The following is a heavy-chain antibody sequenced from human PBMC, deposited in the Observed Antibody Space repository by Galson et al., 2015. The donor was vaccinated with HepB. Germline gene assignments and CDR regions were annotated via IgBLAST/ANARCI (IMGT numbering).Heavy chain of an antibody. CDR2: ISSSSSYT. J-gene: IGHJ4*02. Sequence: SLRLSCAASGFTFSDYYMSWIRQAPGKGLEWVSYISSSSSYTHYADSVKGRFTISRDNAKNSLYLQMNSLRAEDTAVYYCAREVKGQFPGIAAGNDYWGQRTLVTVSS. D-gene: IGHD6-13*01. CDR3: AREVKGQFPGIAAGNDY. CDR1: GFTFSDYY. V-gene: IGHV3-11*05.